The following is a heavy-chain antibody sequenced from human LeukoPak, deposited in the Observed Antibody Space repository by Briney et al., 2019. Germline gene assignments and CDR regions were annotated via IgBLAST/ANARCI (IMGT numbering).Heavy chain of an antibody. V-gene: IGHV3-48*04. CDR3: ARDRPLVDSTDAFDI. D-gene: IGHD3-22*01. Sequence: GGSLRLSCAASGFTFSSYSMNWVRQAPGKGLEWVSYISSSSSTIYYADSVRGRFTISRDNAKNSLYLQMNSLRAEDTAVYYCARDRPLVDSTDAFDIWGQGTMVTVSS. CDR1: GFTFSSYS. CDR2: ISSSSSTI. J-gene: IGHJ3*02.